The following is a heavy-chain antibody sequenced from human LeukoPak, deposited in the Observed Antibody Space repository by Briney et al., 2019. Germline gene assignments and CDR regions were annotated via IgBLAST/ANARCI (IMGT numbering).Heavy chain of an antibody. Sequence: GGSLRRSCTASGFTFGDYGMTWVRQAPGKGLEWVGFIRSKAYGGTTEYAASVKGRFTISRDDSKSIAYLQMNSLKIEDTAVYYCSREGYSGSVTHKGNDYWGQGTLVTVSS. CDR1: GFTFGDYG. J-gene: IGHJ4*02. CDR3: SREGYSGSVTHKGNDY. D-gene: IGHD3-10*01. CDR2: IRSKAYGGTT. V-gene: IGHV3-49*04.